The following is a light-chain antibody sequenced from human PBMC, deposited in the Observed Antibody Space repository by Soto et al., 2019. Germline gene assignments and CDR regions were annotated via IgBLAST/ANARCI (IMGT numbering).Light chain of an antibody. Sequence: QSALTQPRSVSGSPGQSVTISCTGTSSDVGSYNYVSWYQQHPGKAPKLMIYDVSKRPSGVPDRFSGSKSGNTASLTISGLQAEDEADYYCCSYAGSYTSLFGGGTKVTVL. J-gene: IGLJ2*01. CDR3: CSYAGSYTSL. V-gene: IGLV2-11*01. CDR1: SSDVGSYNY. CDR2: DVS.